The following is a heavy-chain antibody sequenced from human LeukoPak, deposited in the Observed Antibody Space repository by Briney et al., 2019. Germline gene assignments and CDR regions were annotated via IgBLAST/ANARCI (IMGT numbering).Heavy chain of an antibody. V-gene: IGHV3-72*01. CDR1: GFIFSDHY. Sequence: PGGSPRLSCAASGFIFSDHYMDWVRQAPGKGLEWVGRTRNEANIYTTKYAASVKGRFTISRDDSKNSLYLQMNSLKTEDTAVYYCASPVGATTVRAFDIWGQGTMVTVSS. D-gene: IGHD1-26*01. CDR3: ASPVGATTVRAFDI. J-gene: IGHJ3*02. CDR2: TRNEANIYTT.